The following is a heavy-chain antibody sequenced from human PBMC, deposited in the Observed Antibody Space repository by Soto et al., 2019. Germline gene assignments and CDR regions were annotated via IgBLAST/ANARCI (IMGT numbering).Heavy chain of an antibody. V-gene: IGHV1-69*01. D-gene: IGHD6-19*01. CDR2: IIPIFGTA. Sequence: QVQLVQSGAEVQTPGSSVKVSCKAAGGTFSSYASSWVRQAPGQGLEWMGGIIPIFGTANYAQKLQGRVTITAAESTSTSYLELSSRRSEDTAVYYCARGWRGAVEGMDVWGQGTTGTGSS. CDR1: GGTFSSYA. CDR3: ARGWRGAVEGMDV. J-gene: IGHJ6*02.